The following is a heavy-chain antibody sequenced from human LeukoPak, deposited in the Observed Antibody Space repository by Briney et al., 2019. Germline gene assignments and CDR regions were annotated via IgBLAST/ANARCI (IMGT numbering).Heavy chain of an antibody. Sequence: ASVKVSCKPSGYTFTSYGLSWVRQAPGQGLEWMGRITTYNGNTKYAQNFQGRVTMTTDTSTSTAYMELRSLRSDDTAVYYCARTGSYDFWSGYYTTYYYYMDVWGKGTTVTVSS. V-gene: IGHV1-18*01. CDR1: GYTFTSYG. CDR2: ITTYNGNT. J-gene: IGHJ6*03. D-gene: IGHD3-3*01. CDR3: ARTGSYDFWSGYYTTYYYYMDV.